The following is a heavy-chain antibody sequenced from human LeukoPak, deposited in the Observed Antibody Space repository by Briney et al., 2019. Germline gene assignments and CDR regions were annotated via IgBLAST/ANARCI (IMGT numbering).Heavy chain of an antibody. D-gene: IGHD3-3*01. CDR3: AKDFQRFLEWSPWEANYYFDY. J-gene: IGHJ4*02. CDR2: ISGSGGST. CDR1: GFTFSSYA. V-gene: IGHV3-23*01. Sequence: PGGSLRLSCAASGFTFSSYAMSWVRQAPGKGLEWVSAISGSGGSTYYADSVKGRFTISRDNSKNTLYLQMNSLRAEDTAVYYCAKDFQRFLEWSPWEANYYFDYWGQGTLVTVSS.